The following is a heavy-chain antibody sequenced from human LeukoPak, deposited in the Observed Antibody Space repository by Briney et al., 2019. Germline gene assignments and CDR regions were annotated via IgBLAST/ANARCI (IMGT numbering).Heavy chain of an antibody. CDR2: IRSEDYGGTI. CDR3: AKKGYSDGSGYYMYYFDH. CDR1: GFTFGDHT. Sequence: GGSLRLSCTGSGFTFGDHTLSWVRQAPGKGLEWVGFIRSEDYGGTIEYAASVKGRFIISRDNSKDVAYLQMNSLRAEDTAVYYCAKKGYSDGSGYYMYYFDHWGQGTLVTVSS. V-gene: IGHV3-49*04. D-gene: IGHD3-22*01. J-gene: IGHJ4*02.